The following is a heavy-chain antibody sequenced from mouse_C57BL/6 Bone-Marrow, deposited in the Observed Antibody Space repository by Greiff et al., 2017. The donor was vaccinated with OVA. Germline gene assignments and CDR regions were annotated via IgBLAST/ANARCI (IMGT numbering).Heavy chain of an antibody. V-gene: IGHV1-82*01. J-gene: IGHJ2*01. Sequence: VKLQESGPELVKPGASVKISCKASGYAFSSSWMNWVKQRPGKGLEWIGRIYPGDGDTNYNGKFKGKATLTADKSSSTAYMQLSSLTSEDSAVYFCARFRWLLPYFDYWGQGTTLTVSS. D-gene: IGHD2-3*01. CDR2: IYPGDGDT. CDR3: ARFRWLLPYFDY. CDR1: GYAFSSSW.